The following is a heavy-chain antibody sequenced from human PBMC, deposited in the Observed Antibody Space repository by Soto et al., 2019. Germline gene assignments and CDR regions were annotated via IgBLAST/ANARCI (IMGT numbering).Heavy chain of an antibody. J-gene: IGHJ6*02. V-gene: IGHV4-59*12. Sequence: SETLSLTCTVSGGSISSYYWSWIRQPPGKGLEWIGYIYYGGNTYYNPSLKSRVTISVDRSKNQFSLKLSSVTAADTAVYYCARAHYGDYGYGMDVWGQGTTVTV. CDR2: IYYGGNT. CDR1: GGSISSYY. CDR3: ARAHYGDYGYGMDV. D-gene: IGHD4-17*01.